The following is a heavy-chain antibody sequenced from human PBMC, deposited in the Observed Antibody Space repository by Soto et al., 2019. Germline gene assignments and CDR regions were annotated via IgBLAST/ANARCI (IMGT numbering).Heavy chain of an antibody. CDR2: ISSSSSYI. J-gene: IGHJ5*02. D-gene: IGHD2-2*01. CDR1: GFTFSSYS. CDR3: ARDSFLVVPQWFDP. V-gene: IGHV3-21*01. Sequence: GGSLRLSCAASGFTFSSYSMNWVRQAPGKGLEWVSSISSSSSYIYYADSVKGRFTISRDNAKNSLYLQMNSLRAEDTAVYYCARDSFLVVPQWFDPWGQGTLVTVSS.